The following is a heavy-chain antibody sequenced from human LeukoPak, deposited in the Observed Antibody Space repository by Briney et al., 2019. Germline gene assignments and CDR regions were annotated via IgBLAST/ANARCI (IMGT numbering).Heavy chain of an antibody. J-gene: IGHJ4*02. Sequence: GGSLRLSCAASGFTFSNYAMSWVRQAPGKGLEWVSTLSGTGGSTYYADSVKGRFTISRDNSKNTLYLQMNSLRAEDTAVYYCARDRVDTAMVYYFDYWGQGTLVTVSS. CDR1: GFTFSNYA. V-gene: IGHV3-23*01. D-gene: IGHD5-18*01. CDR3: ARDRVDTAMVYYFDY. CDR2: LSGTGGST.